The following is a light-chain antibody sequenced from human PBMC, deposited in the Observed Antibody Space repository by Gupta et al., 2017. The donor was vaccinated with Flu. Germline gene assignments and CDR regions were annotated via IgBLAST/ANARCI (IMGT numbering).Light chain of an antibody. CDR2: IHSEGSH. CDR3: QTSGTASHWV. Sequence: QPVLTQSPLASASLVASFNLTCNLRNGRPNCVIARYQQRPEKGPRYLMMIHSEGSHNRGDGIPDRFSGSSSGTERYISISDPQSDYEADYYRQTSGTASHWVFGGGT. CDR1: NGRPNCV. V-gene: IGLV4-69*01. J-gene: IGLJ3*02.